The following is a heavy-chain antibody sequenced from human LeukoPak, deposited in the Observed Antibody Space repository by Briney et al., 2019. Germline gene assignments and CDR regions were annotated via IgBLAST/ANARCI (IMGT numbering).Heavy chain of an antibody. V-gene: IGHV4-59*12. CDR2: VYFDGST. D-gene: IGHD3-22*01. J-gene: IGHJ3*02. Sequence: PSETLSLTCNVSGGSIGIYYWSWIRRPPGKGLEWIGYVYFDGSTKYSPSLKSRVSISVDTSKNQFSLKLSSVTAADTAVYYCASRTYYYDSSGYYVQIWDAFDIWGQGTMVTVSS. CDR3: ASRTYYYDSSGYYVQIWDAFDI. CDR1: GGSIGIYY.